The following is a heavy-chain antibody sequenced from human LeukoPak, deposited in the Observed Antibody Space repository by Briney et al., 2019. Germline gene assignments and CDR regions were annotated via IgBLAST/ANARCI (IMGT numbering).Heavy chain of an antibody. D-gene: IGHD2-8*02. J-gene: IGHJ4*02. V-gene: IGHV3-48*04. CDR2: ITNIDSSK. Sequence: GGSLRLSCAASGFTFSSYAMTWIRQAPGKGLEWISYITNIDSSKKYADSVKGRFTISRDNAKKSLFLQLNSLRADDTAVYYCARRTGSQAFDYWGQGTLVTVSS. CDR3: ARRTGSQAFDY. CDR1: GFTFSSYA.